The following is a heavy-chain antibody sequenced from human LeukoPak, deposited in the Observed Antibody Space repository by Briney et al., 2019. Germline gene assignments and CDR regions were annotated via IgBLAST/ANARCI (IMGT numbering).Heavy chain of an antibody. Sequence: ASVKVSCKSSCYTFTSYGISCARQAPGQGLEWMGWISAYNGNTNYAQKLQGRVTMTTDTSTSTAYMELRSLRSDDTAVYYCARGLIQEVFFDYWGQGTLVTVSS. V-gene: IGHV1-18*01. D-gene: IGHD2-21*01. CDR2: ISAYNGNT. CDR1: CYTFTSYG. CDR3: ARGLIQEVFFDY. J-gene: IGHJ4*02.